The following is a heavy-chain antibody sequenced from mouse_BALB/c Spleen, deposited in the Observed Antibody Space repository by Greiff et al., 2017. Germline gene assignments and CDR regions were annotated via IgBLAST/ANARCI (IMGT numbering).Heavy chain of an antibody. Sequence: VQLHQSGPGLVQPSQSLSITCTVSGFSLTSYGVHWVRQSPGKGLEWLGVIWSGGSTDYNAAFISRLSISKDNSKSQVFFKMNSLQANDTAIYYCASYGNYRGYAMDYWGQGTSVTVSS. CDR2: IWSGGST. J-gene: IGHJ4*01. CDR1: GFSLTSYG. V-gene: IGHV2-2*02. CDR3: ASYGNYRGYAMDY. D-gene: IGHD2-1*01.